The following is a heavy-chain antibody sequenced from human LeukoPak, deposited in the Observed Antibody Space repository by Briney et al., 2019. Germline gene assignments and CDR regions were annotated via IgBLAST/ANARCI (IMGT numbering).Heavy chain of an antibody. CDR2: INSDGSWT. J-gene: IGHJ4*02. D-gene: IGHD2/OR15-2a*01. V-gene: IGHV3-74*01. CDR3: VSFYETY. CDR1: GNYW. Sequence: GGSLRLSCVASGNYWMHWVRQAPGKGLVWVSHINSDGSWTSYADSVKGRFTISKDNAKNTVYLQMNSLRAEDTAVYYCVSFYETYWGWGTLVTVSS.